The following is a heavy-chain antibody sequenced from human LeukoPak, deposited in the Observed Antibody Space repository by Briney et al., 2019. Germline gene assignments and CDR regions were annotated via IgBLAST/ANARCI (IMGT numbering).Heavy chain of an antibody. CDR1: GFTFSSYW. Sequence: GGSLRLSCAASGFTFSSYWMSWVRQAPGKGLEWGGRIKSKTDGGTTDYAAPVKGRFTISRDDSKNTLYLQMNSLKTEDTAVYYCTTDTMMATIIQDDYWGQGTLVTVSS. J-gene: IGHJ4*02. CDR2: IKSKTDGGTT. CDR3: TTDTMMATIIQDDY. V-gene: IGHV3-15*01. D-gene: IGHD5-24*01.